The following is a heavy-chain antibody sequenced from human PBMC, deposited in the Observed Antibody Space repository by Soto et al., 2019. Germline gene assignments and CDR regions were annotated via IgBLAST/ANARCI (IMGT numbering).Heavy chain of an antibody. CDR1: GYTFSKYW. CDR2: IYPGDSDA. V-gene: IGHV5-51*01. CDR3: ARQGGEYNTMSDY. D-gene: IGHD3-10*01. Sequence: GESLKISCKGSGYTFSKYWIGWVRQTPGKGLEWMGMIYPGDSDARYSPSFEGQVTFSADKSINTAYLQWSSLKASDTAMYYCARQGGEYNTMSDYWGQGTQVTVSS. J-gene: IGHJ4*02.